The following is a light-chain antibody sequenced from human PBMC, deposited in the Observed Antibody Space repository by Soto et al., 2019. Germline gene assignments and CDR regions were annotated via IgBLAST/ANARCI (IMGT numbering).Light chain of an antibody. V-gene: IGKV3-11*01. CDR3: QQRSNWPRT. CDR1: QSVSSY. J-gene: IGKJ2*01. CDR2: DAS. Sequence: EIVLTQSQATLSLSPGERATLSCRASQSVSSYLAWYQQKPGQAPRLLIYDASNRATGIPARFSGSGSGTDFTLTISSLEPEDFAVYYCQQRSNWPRTVGQGTKLQIK.